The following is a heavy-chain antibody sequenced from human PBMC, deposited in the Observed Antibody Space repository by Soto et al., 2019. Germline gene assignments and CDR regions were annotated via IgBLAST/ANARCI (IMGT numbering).Heavy chain of an antibody. CDR3: ARGEQWLALSDFDF. Sequence: XETLDLTCTVPGFSISSAYYAAWIRQPPGKGLEWIGNIYHRGSTYYNPSLKSRVTISVDTSKNQFSLKLDSVTAADTAVYYCARGEQWLALSDFDFWGQGTLVTVSS. CDR1: GFSISSAYY. D-gene: IGHD6-19*01. V-gene: IGHV4-38-2*02. CDR2: IYHRGST. J-gene: IGHJ4*02.